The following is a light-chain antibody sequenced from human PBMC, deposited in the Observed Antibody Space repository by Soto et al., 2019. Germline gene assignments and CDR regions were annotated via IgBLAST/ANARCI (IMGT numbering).Light chain of an antibody. CDR3: QQYYNSPFT. CDR1: QSVLYSSTNKNS. V-gene: IGKV4-1*01. Sequence: DIVMTQSPDSLAVSLGERATINCKSSQSVLYSSTNKNSLAWYQQKPGQPPKLLIYWASTRESGVPDRFSGSGSGTDFTLTISSLQAEDVAVYYCQQYYNSPFTFGPGTKMDIK. CDR2: WAS. J-gene: IGKJ3*01.